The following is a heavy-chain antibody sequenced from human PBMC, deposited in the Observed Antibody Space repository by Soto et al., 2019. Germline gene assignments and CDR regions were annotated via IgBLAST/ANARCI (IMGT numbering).Heavy chain of an antibody. D-gene: IGHD5-18*01. V-gene: IGHV1-69*13. CDR3: ASGGYSYGGGDY. CDR2: IIPIFGTA. J-gene: IGHJ4*01. CDR1: GGTFSSYA. Sequence: ASVKVSCKASGGTFSSYAISWVRQAPGQGLEWMGGIIPIFGTANYAQKFQGRVSITADESTSTAYMELSSLRSEDTAVYYCASGGYSYGGGDYWGQGTLVTVSS.